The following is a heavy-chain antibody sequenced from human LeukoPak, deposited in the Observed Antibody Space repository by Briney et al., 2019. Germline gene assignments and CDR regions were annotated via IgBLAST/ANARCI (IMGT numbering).Heavy chain of an antibody. D-gene: IGHD6-13*01. Sequence: ASVKVSCKASGYTFTSYGISWVRQAPGQGLEWMGWINAGNGNTKYSQKFQGRVTITRDTSASTAYMELSGLTSEDTAVYYCARGPRAAADDYWGQGTLVTVSS. CDR2: INAGNGNT. CDR1: GYTFTSYG. J-gene: IGHJ4*02. V-gene: IGHV1-18*01. CDR3: ARGPRAAADDY.